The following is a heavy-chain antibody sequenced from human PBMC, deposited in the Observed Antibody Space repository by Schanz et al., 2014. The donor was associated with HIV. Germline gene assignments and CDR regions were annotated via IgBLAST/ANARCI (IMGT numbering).Heavy chain of an antibody. D-gene: IGHD3-16*01. V-gene: IGHV3-23*04. J-gene: IGHJ3*02. CDR3: AIRTPMISFGAFDI. CDR1: GFPFSNFA. Sequence: VQLVESGGGVVQPGRSLRLSCVASGFPFSNFAMSWVRQAPGKGLEWVSTISAGVGTASYADSVKGRFTISRDNSKKMLFLQMNRLRAEDTAVYYCAIRTPMISFGAFDIWGRGTMVTVSS. CDR2: ISAGVGTA.